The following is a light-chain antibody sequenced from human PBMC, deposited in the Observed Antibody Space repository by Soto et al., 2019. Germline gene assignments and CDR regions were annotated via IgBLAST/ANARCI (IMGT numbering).Light chain of an antibody. CDR1: QSITIW. CDR2: DAS. CDR3: QQYNSYSWT. Sequence: DIQMTQSPSTLSASVGDRVTITCRASQSITIWLAWYQQKPGKAPKLLIFDASSLESGVPSRFSGSGSGTEFTLTISSLQPDDFATDDCQQYNSYSWTFGQGTKVEIK. V-gene: IGKV1-5*01. J-gene: IGKJ1*01.